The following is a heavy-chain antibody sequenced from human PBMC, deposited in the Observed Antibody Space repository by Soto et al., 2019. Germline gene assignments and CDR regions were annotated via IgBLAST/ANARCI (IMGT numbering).Heavy chain of an antibody. V-gene: IGHV4-59*01. Sequence: QVRLQESGPGLVKPSETLSLTCVVSGAAISGYYWSWIRQPPGKGLEWIGFIYYSGSTTNYSPSLKNRVTISVDTSKHIISLRLGSVTAADTAIYYCVRDGRERQFDDWGQGTLVTVSS. D-gene: IGHD1-26*01. CDR1: GAAISGYY. J-gene: IGHJ4*02. CDR2: IYYSGSTT. CDR3: VRDGRERQFDD.